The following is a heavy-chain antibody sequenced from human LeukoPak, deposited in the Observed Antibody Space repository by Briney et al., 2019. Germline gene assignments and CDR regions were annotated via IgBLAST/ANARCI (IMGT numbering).Heavy chain of an antibody. CDR1: GYTFTSYY. Sequence: ASVKVSCKASGYTFTSYYMHWVRQAPGQGLEWMGIINPSGGSTSYAQKFQGRVTMTRDTSTSTVYMELSSLRSEDTAVYCCARPGNRFVILDAFDIWGQGTMVTVSS. CDR3: ARPGNRFVILDAFDI. J-gene: IGHJ3*02. V-gene: IGHV1-46*01. D-gene: IGHD1-14*01. CDR2: INPSGGST.